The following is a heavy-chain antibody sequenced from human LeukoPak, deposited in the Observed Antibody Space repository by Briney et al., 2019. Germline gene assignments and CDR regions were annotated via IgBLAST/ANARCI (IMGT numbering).Heavy chain of an antibody. Sequence: SQTLSLTCAISGDSVSSNSPTWNWIRQSPSRGLEWLGRTYYRSKWYNEYAVSVKSRITINPDTSNNQLYLHLNSVTPEDTAVYYCARYHYGSGLINWGQGTLVTVSS. J-gene: IGHJ4*02. CDR2: TYYRSKWYN. V-gene: IGHV6-1*01. D-gene: IGHD3-10*01. CDR3: ARYHYGSGLIN. CDR1: GDSVSSNSPT.